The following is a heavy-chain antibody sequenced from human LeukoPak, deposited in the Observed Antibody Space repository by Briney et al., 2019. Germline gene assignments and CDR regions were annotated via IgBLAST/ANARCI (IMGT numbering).Heavy chain of an antibody. Sequence: SETLSLTCTVSGGSISSYYWSWIRQPPGKGLEWIGYIYYSGRTNYNPSLKSRVTISVDTSKNQFSLKLSSVTAADTAVYYCARDTGYGGNSGADYYYYMDVWGKGTTVTVSS. CDR3: ARDTGYGGNSGADYYYYMDV. V-gene: IGHV4-59*01. D-gene: IGHD4-23*01. CDR2: IYYSGRT. J-gene: IGHJ6*03. CDR1: GGSISSYY.